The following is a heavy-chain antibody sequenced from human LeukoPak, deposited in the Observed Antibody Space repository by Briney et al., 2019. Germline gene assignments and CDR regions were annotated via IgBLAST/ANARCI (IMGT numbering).Heavy chain of an antibody. V-gene: IGHV3-15*01. Sequence: GGSLRLSCAASGFTFSNAWMSWVRQAPGKGLEWVGRIKSKTDGGTTDYAAPVKGRFTISRDDSKNTLYLQMNSLKTEDTAVYYCTTDPVLLSSSSTMAFDYWGQGTLVTVSS. CDR3: TTDPVLLSSSSTMAFDY. J-gene: IGHJ4*02. CDR1: GFTFSNAW. CDR2: IKSKTDGGTT. D-gene: IGHD6-13*01.